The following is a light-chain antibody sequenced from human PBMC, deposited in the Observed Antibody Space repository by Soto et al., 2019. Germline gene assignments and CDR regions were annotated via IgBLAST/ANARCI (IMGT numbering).Light chain of an antibody. V-gene: IGKV3-11*01. CDR1: QSVSSY. CDR3: HQRSKYPLT. J-gene: IGKJ4*01. CDR2: DAS. Sequence: EIARTHSQSTLPPPWGERATXSCRASQSVSSYLAWYQQKPGHAPRLLIYDASNRATGIPARFSGSGSGTDFTLTISSLEPEDFAVYYCHQRSKYPLTFGRGTKVDIK.